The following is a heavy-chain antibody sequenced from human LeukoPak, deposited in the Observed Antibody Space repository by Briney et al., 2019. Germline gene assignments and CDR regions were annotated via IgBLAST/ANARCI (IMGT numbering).Heavy chain of an antibody. D-gene: IGHD3-10*01. Sequence: PSETLSLTCTVSGGSISSYYWSWIRQPPGKGLEWIGYIYYSGSTNYNPSLKSRVTISVDTSKNQFSLKLSSVTAADTAVYYCARALLLWFGSPPTPHRDDAFDIWGQGTMVTVSS. CDR1: GGSISSYY. CDR3: ARALLLWFGSPPTPHRDDAFDI. V-gene: IGHV4-59*01. J-gene: IGHJ3*02. CDR2: IYYSGST.